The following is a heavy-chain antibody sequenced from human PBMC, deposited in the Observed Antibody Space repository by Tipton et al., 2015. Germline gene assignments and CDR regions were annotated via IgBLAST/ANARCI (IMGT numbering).Heavy chain of an antibody. CDR3: ARGSGSGLVDS. Sequence: TLSLTCDVSGDLINTDYWTWIRQPPGKGLEWIGYIHYSESSNINPSLKGRVSLSIDTSKKQFSLTLTSVTAADTAVYYCARGSGSGLVDSWGQGTLVTVSS. CDR2: IHYSESS. V-gene: IGHV4-59*01. J-gene: IGHJ4*02. D-gene: IGHD3-10*01. CDR1: GDLINTDY.